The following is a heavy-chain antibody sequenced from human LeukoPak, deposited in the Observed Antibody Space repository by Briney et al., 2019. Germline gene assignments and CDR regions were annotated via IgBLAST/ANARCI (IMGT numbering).Heavy chain of an antibody. CDR2: IYHGGST. CDR3: ARGLAGPRLQQ. J-gene: IGHJ1*01. V-gene: IGHV4-34*01. D-gene: IGHD3-16*01. Sequence: SETLSLTCAVYDGFFSGYYWTWIRQPPGEGLEWIGEIYHGGSTSYTPSLKSRVTMSIDTSKNQFSLKLTSVTAADTAAYYCARGLAGPRLQQWGQGTLVDVSS. CDR1: DGFFSGYY.